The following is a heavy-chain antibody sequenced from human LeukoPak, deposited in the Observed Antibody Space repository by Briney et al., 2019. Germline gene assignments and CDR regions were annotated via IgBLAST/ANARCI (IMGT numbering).Heavy chain of an antibody. V-gene: IGHV3-23*01. CDR3: AKDPRSGSCFAEYFQH. D-gene: IGHD1-26*01. J-gene: IGHJ1*01. CDR2: ISGSGGST. Sequence: PGGSLRLSCAASGFTFSSYAMSWVRQAPGKGLEWVSAISGSGGSTYYADSVKGRFTISRDNSKNTLYLQMNSLRAEDTAVYYCAKDPRSGSCFAEYFQHWGQGTLVTVSS. CDR1: GFTFSSYA.